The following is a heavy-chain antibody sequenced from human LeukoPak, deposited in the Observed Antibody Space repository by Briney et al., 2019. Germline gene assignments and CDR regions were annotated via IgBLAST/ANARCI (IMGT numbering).Heavy chain of an antibody. CDR1: GGSFSGYY. Sequence: SETLSLTCAVYGGSFSGYYWSWIRQPLGKGLEWIGEINHSGSTNYNPSLKSRVTISVDTSKNQFSLKLSSVTAADTAVYYCARGRSIAARKYFQHWGQGTLVTVSS. CDR2: INHSGST. V-gene: IGHV4-34*01. CDR3: ARGRSIAARKYFQH. J-gene: IGHJ1*01. D-gene: IGHD6-6*01.